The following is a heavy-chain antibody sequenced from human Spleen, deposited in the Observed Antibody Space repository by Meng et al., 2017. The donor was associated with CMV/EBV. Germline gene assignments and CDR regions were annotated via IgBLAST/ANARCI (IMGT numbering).Heavy chain of an antibody. CDR1: GFTFSSYA. CDR3: AKDSTSDWFTSDYYGMDV. CDR2: ITWSGGTT. D-gene: IGHD3-9*01. Sequence: SCAASGFTFSSYAMSWVRQAPGKGLEWVSSITWSGGTTYADSVKGRLTTSRDNSKNTLYLQMNSLRAEDTAIYFCAKDSTSDWFTSDYYGMDVWGQGTTVTVSS. J-gene: IGHJ6*02. V-gene: IGHV3-23*01.